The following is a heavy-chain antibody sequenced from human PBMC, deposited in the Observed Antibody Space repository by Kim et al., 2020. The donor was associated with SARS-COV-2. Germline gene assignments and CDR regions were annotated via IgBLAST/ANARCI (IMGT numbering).Heavy chain of an antibody. CDR3: AIWGLFCSGYPPSY. V-gene: IGHV3-23*01. CDR1: GFTFSSYA. Sequence: GGSLRLSCAASGFTFSSYAMSWVRQAPGKGLEWVSAISGSGGSTYYADSVKGRFTISRDNSKNTLYLQMNSLRAEDTAVYYCAIWGLFCSGYPPSYWGQGTLVTVSS. J-gene: IGHJ4*02. CDR2: ISGSGGST. D-gene: IGHD3-3*01.